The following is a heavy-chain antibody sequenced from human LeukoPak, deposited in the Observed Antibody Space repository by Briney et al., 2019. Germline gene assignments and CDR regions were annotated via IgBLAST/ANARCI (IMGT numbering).Heavy chain of an antibody. J-gene: IGHJ5*02. V-gene: IGHV4-61*01. D-gene: IGHD6-13*01. CDR1: GGSVSSGSYY. CDR3: ARARPGRIAAAGHNWFDP. CDR2: IYYSGST. Sequence: SETLSLTCTVSGGSVSSGSYYWSWIRQPPGKGLEWIGYIYYSGSTNYNPSLKSRVTISVDTSKNQFSLKLSSVTAAVTAVYYCARARPGRIAAAGHNWFDPWGQGTLVTVSS.